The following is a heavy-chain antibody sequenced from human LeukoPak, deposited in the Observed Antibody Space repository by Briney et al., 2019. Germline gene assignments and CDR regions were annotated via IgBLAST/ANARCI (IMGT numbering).Heavy chain of an antibody. CDR3: GKTDIYFNPIDY. Sequence: SETLSLTCAVSGVSISSKWWIWVRQPPGRGLEWIGEIHRAGRTRYNPSLKSRVTISMDYSKNQFSLKLTSVTAADTAIYYCGKTDIYFNPIDYWGPGSLVTVSS. CDR1: GVSISSKW. J-gene: IGHJ4*02. V-gene: IGHV4-4*02. D-gene: IGHD3-9*01. CDR2: IHRAGRT.